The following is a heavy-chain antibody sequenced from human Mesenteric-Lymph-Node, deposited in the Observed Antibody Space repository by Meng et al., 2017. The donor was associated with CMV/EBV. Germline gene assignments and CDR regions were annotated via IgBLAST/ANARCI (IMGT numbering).Heavy chain of an antibody. CDR2: ISSSSSYI. J-gene: IGHJ6*02. CDR3: ARDYYYGMDV. V-gene: IGHV3-21*01. CDR1: GASISSSTW. Sequence: ETLSLTCAVSGASISSSTWWSWVRQTPGEGLEWVSSISSSSSYIYYADSVKGRFTISRDNAKNSLYLQMNSLRAEDTAVYYCARDYYYGMDVWGQGTTVTVSS.